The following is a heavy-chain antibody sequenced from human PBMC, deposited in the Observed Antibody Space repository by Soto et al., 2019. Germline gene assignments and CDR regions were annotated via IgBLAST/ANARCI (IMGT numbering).Heavy chain of an antibody. V-gene: IGHV5-51*01. Sequence: GESLKISCQASGYRFSSFWIVWVRQIPGKGLEWMGIAQPGYSDSRYSPAFQGHVTISADESTNIAYLQWSSLRASNTAMSFCATHGYSSSWYPDHWGQGTLVTVSS. J-gene: IGHJ4*02. CDR1: GYRFSSFW. CDR3: ATHGYSSSWYPDH. CDR2: AQPGYSDS. D-gene: IGHD6-13*01.